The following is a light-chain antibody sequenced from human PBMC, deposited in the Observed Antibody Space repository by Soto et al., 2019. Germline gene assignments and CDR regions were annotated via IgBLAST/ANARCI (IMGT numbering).Light chain of an antibody. CDR2: GAS. V-gene: IGKV3-15*01. CDR3: QQYNNWPPWT. Sequence: EIVMTQSPATLSVSPGERATLSCRASQSVSSNLAWYQQKPGQAPRLLIYGASTRATGIPARFSGSGSGTEFTLTISSLQSEDFAFYYCQQYNNWPPWTFGQGTKVEI. J-gene: IGKJ1*01. CDR1: QSVSSN.